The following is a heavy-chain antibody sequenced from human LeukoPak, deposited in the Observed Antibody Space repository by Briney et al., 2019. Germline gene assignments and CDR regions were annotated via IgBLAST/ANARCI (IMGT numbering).Heavy chain of an antibody. CDR1: GFTFSDYY. CDR2: ISSSSSYI. J-gene: IGHJ5*02. Sequence: PGGSLRLSCAASGFTFSDYYMSWIRQAPGKGLEWVSYISSSSSYIYYADSVKGRFTISRDNAKNSLYLQMNSLRAEDTAVYYCARYYDSSDHSYYFDPWGQGTLVTVSS. V-gene: IGHV3-11*06. D-gene: IGHD3-22*01. CDR3: ARYYDSSDHSYYFDP.